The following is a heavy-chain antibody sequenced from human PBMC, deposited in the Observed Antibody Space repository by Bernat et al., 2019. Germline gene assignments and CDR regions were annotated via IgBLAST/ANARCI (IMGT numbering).Heavy chain of an antibody. Sequence: QVQLVESGGGVVQLGRSLRLSCAASGFIFSSYGIHWARQAPGKGLEWVAVIRSDGSSGYNADSVRGRFTISRDNAKNTLYLQMSSLRAEDTAVYYCARGGGYSGYYDYWGQGTLVTVSS. CDR1: GFIFSSYG. V-gene: IGHV3-33*01. J-gene: IGHJ4*02. CDR2: IRSDGSSG. CDR3: ARGGGYSGYYDY. D-gene: IGHD1-26*01.